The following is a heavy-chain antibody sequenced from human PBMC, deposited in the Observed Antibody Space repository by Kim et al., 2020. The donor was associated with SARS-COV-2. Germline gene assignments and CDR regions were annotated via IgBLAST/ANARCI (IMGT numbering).Heavy chain of an antibody. V-gene: IGHV3-33*06. CDR1: GFTFSSYG. J-gene: IGHJ6*02. CDR2: IWYDGSNK. D-gene: IGHD2-2*01. Sequence: GGSLRLSCAASGFTFSSYGMHWVRQAPGKGLEWVAVIWYDGSNKYYADSVKGGFTISRDNSKNTLYLQMNSLRAEDTAVYYCAKEGLYQLLSGGMDVWGQGTTVTVSS. CDR3: AKEGLYQLLSGGMDV.